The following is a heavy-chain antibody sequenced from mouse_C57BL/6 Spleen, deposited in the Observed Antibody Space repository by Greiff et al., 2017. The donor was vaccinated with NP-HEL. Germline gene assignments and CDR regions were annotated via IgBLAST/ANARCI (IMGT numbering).Heavy chain of an antibody. CDR3: APYDSLNRWFAY. V-gene: IGHV1-81*01. CDR2: IYPRSGNT. D-gene: IGHD2-12*01. J-gene: IGHJ3*01. Sequence: QVQLQQSGAELARPGASVKLSCKASGYTFTSYGISWVKQRTGQGLEWIGEIYPRSGNTYYNEKFKGKATLTADKSSSTAYMELRSLTSEDSAVYFCAPYDSLNRWFAYWGQGTLVTVSA. CDR1: GYTFTSYG.